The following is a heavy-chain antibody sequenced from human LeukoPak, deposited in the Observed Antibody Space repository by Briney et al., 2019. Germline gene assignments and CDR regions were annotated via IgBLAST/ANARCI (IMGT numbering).Heavy chain of an antibody. V-gene: IGHV1-24*01. D-gene: IGHD1-1*01. CDR1: GYTLTELS. J-gene: IGHJ2*01. CDR2: LDPEDGET. Sequence: ASVKVSCKVSGYTLTELSMHWVRQAPGKGLEWMGGLDPEDGETIYAQKFQGRVTMTEDTSTDTAYMELSSLRSEDTAVYYCATVPSFSYDQSSKYGGYNWYFDLWGRGTLVTVSS. CDR3: ATVPSFSYDQSSKYGGYNWYFDL.